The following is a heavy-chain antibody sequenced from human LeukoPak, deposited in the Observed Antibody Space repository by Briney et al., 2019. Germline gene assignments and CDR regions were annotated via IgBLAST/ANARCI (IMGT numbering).Heavy chain of an antibody. V-gene: IGHV3-21*01. CDR3: ASNMYSENYYLYPF. CDR1: GFILSYYS. CDR2: ISSSSTYI. Sequence: PGGSLRLSCAASGFILSYYSMKWVRQAPGKGLEWVSSISSSSTYIYYADSVKGRLTISRDNAKKSLYLQMNSLRAEDTAVYYCASNMYSENYYLYPFWGQGTLVTVSS. D-gene: IGHD1-26*01. J-gene: IGHJ4*02.